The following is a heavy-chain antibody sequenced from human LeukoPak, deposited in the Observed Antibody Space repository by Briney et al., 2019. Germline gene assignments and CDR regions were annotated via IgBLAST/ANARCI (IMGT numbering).Heavy chain of an antibody. Sequence: GGSLRLSCAASGFTFSSYAMHWVRQAPGKGLEWVAVISYDGSIKYYADSVKGRFTISRDNSKNTLYLQMNSLRAEDTAVYYCARGLRYFDWLLNYFDYWGQGTLVTVSS. V-gene: IGHV3-30*04. CDR3: ARGLRYFDWLLNYFDY. CDR1: GFTFSSYA. CDR2: ISYDGSIK. D-gene: IGHD3-9*01. J-gene: IGHJ4*02.